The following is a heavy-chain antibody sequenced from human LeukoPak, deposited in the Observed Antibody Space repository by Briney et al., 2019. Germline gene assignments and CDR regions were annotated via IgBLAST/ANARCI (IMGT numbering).Heavy chain of an antibody. J-gene: IGHJ3*02. CDR1: GFTFSSYW. CDR2: INTDGSST. V-gene: IGHV3-74*01. Sequence: PGGSLKLSCTAAGFTFSSYWMHWVRQVPGKGLVWVSHINTDGSSTSYAGSVKGRFTISRDNAKNTLYLQVNSLRAEDTAVYYCTASLLFPGNIWGQGTVVTVSS. CDR3: TASLLFPGNI. D-gene: IGHD2-21*01.